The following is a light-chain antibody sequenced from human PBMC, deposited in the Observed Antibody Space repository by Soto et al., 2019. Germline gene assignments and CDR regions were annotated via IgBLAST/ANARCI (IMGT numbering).Light chain of an antibody. CDR1: QSVGSF. CDR3: QQRSYWPRT. J-gene: IGKJ4*01. V-gene: IGKV3-11*01. Sequence: EIVLTQSPATLSLSPGEGATLSCRASQSVGSFLAWYQQKPGQAPRLLIFDVSNRATGIPARFSGSGSGTDFTLTISSLEPEDFAVYYCQQRSYWPRTFGGGPQVGIK. CDR2: DVS.